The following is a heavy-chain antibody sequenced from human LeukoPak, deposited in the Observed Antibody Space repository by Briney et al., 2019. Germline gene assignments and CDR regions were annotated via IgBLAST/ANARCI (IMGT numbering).Heavy chain of an antibody. J-gene: IGHJ4*02. D-gene: IGHD6-19*01. Sequence: SETLSLTCTVSGGSISGYYWSWLRQPPGEGLGWIAYIHYTGRTNYNPSLKGRVTISVDTSNSQFSLNLNSVTAADTAVYYCARGAGWYDYWGQGTLVTVSS. CDR2: IHYTGRT. CDR3: ARGAGWYDY. CDR1: GGSISGYY. V-gene: IGHV4-59*01.